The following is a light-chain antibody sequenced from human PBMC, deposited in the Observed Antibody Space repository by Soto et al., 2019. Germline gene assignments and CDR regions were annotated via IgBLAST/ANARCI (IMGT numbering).Light chain of an antibody. CDR3: HHYNNWPHT. Sequence: DIVMTQSPATLSVSPGERATLSCRASQSVASNLAWYQQRPGQAPRLLIYGASTRATGVPARFSGSGSGTEFTLTISSLQSEDFAVYYCHHYNNWPHTFGGGTKGEIK. CDR1: QSVASN. J-gene: IGKJ4*01. CDR2: GAS. V-gene: IGKV3-15*01.